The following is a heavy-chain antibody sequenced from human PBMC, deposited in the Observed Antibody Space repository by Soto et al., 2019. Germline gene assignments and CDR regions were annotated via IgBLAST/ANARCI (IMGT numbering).Heavy chain of an antibody. V-gene: IGHV4-30-2*01. Sequence: QLQLQESGSGLVKPSQTLSLTCAVSGGSISSGGYSWSWIRQPPGKGLEWIGYIYHSGSTYYNPSLKSRVTRSVNRSQNQFSLKLRSVTAAEAAVEYCARGMTTVTALDYWGQGTLVTVSS. CDR1: GGSISSGGYS. D-gene: IGHD4-4*01. J-gene: IGHJ4*02. CDR3: ARGMTTVTALDY. CDR2: IYHSGST.